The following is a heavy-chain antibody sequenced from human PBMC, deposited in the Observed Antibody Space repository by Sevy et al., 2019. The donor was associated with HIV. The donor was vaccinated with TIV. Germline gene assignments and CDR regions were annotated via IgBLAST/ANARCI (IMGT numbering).Heavy chain of an antibody. D-gene: IGHD4-17*01. V-gene: IGHV4-39*01. CDR1: GASIISRHYY. Sequence: SETLSLTCNVSGASIISRHYYWAWIRQPPGRGLEWIGNIYYGGDTYFNPSLKSRVSISVDTPKSQFSLRLNSVTAADTAVYYCARDYGATFDFDYWSQGTLVTVSS. J-gene: IGHJ4*02. CDR3: ARDYGATFDFDY. CDR2: IYYGGDT.